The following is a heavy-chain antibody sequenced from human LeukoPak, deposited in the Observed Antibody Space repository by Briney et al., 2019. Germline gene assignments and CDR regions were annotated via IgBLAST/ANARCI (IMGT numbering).Heavy chain of an antibody. CDR2: INPNSGGT. D-gene: IGHD3-22*01. Sequence: GASVKVSCKASGYTFTGYYMHWVRPAPGQGLEWMGLINPNSGGTNYAQKFQGRVTMTRDTPISTAYMELSRLRSDDTAVYYCAREGMPSGYGPYYYDSSGYYRYYFDYWGQGTLVTVSS. V-gene: IGHV1-2*02. CDR3: AREGMPSGYGPYYYDSSGYYRYYFDY. J-gene: IGHJ4*02. CDR1: GYTFTGYY.